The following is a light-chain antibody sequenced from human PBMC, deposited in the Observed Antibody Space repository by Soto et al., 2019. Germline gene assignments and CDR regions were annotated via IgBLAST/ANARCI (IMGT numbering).Light chain of an antibody. CDR2: GIS. J-gene: IGKJ1*01. V-gene: IGKV3-20*01. Sequence: EIVLTQSPGTLSLSPGERATLSCRASQSISSTSLAWYQQKPGQAPRLLIYGISSRATGIPDRFSGRGSGTDFTLTINRLEPEDFAVYFCQHYSNSLWTFGQGTKVEIK. CDR3: QHYSNSLWT. CDR1: QSISSTS.